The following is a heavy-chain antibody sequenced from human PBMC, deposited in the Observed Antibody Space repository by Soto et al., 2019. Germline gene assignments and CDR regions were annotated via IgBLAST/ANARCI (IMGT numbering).Heavy chain of an antibody. CDR2: INPATGAA. V-gene: IGHV1-2*02. CDR3: ARGGGVGVAGSAAFDM. CDR1: GYPVTAYY. J-gene: IGHJ3*02. D-gene: IGHD3-3*01. Sequence: QLHLVQSGAVVKKPGASVTVSCSASGYPVTAYYMHWVRQAPGRGLEWMGGINPATGAAKYTQTFQGGVTMTRDTSTSTVFMELGGLTSEDPAVFSCARGGGVGVAGSAAFDMWGQGTLVTVSS.